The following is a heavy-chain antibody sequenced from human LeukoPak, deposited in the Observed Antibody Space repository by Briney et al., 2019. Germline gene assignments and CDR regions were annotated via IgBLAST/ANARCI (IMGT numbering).Heavy chain of an antibody. CDR1: GFTFSSYA. V-gene: IGHV3-23*01. D-gene: IGHD3-3*01. CDR3: AKVRAPIILRFLEWVIDY. CDR2: ISGSGGST. J-gene: IGHJ4*02. Sequence: GGSLRLSCAASGFTFSSYAMSWVRQAPGKGLEWVSAISGSGGSTYYADSVKSRFTISRDNSKNTLYLQMNSLRAEDTAVYYCAKVRAPIILRFLEWVIDYWGQGTLVTVSS.